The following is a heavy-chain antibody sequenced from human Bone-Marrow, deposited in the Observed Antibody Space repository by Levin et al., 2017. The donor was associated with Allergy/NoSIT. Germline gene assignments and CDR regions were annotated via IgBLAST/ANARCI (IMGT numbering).Heavy chain of an antibody. J-gene: IGHJ5*02. V-gene: IGHV4-61*02. CDR3: ARDTLRSWAYNWFDP. D-gene: IGHD6-13*01. Sequence: PSETLSLTCTVSGGSISRDYYYWTWIRQPAGKGLEWIGRIYTSGTTDYNPSLQSRVSISIDTSKNQFLLTLNSVTAPATAVYYCARDTLRSWAYNWFDPWGRGTLVTVSS. CDR2: IYTSGTT. CDR1: GGSISRDYYY.